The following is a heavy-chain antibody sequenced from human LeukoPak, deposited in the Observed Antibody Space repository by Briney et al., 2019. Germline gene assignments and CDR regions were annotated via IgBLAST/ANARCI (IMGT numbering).Heavy chain of an antibody. D-gene: IGHD1-1*01. V-gene: IGHV3-21*01. J-gene: IGHJ5*02. CDR3: AREGGDRTGTTSFDP. Sequence: GGSLRLSCAVSGFTFSSYSMNWVRQAPGKGLEWVSSISSSSSYIYYADSVKGRFTISRDNAKNSLYLQMNSLRAEDTAVYYCAREGGDRTGTTSFDPWGQGTLVTVSS. CDR2: ISSSSSYI. CDR1: GFTFSSYS.